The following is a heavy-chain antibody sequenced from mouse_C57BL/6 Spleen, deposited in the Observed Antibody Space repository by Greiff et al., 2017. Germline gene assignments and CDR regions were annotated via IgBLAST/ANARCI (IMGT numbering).Heavy chain of an antibody. CDR3: ARNEDSSGYVQFAY. Sequence: EVQLQQSGPELVKPGASVKISCKASGYTFTDYYMNWVKQSHGKSLEWIGDINPNNGGTSYNQKFKGKATLTVDKSSSTAYMELRSLTSEDSAVYYCARNEDSSGYVQFAYWGQGTLVTVSA. CDR2: INPNNGGT. V-gene: IGHV1-26*01. D-gene: IGHD3-2*02. CDR1: GYTFTDYY. J-gene: IGHJ3*01.